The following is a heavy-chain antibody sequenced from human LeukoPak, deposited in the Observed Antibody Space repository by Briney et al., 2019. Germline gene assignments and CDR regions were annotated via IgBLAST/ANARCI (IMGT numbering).Heavy chain of an antibody. Sequence: WETLSLTCTVSGGSISSYYWSWIRQPAGKGLKWIGRIYTSGSTNYNPSLKSRVTMSVDASKNQFSLKLSSVTAADTAVYYCARYGCSSWGWYWFDPWGQGTLVTVSS. J-gene: IGHJ5*02. V-gene: IGHV4-4*07. CDR3: ARYGCSSWGWYWFDP. CDR2: IYTSGST. CDR1: GGSISSYY. D-gene: IGHD6-13*01.